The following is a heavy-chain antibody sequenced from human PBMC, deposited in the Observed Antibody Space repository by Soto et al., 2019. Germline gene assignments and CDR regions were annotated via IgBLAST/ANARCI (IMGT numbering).Heavy chain of an antibody. J-gene: IGHJ6*02. CDR3: ARDPGIYGMDV. Sequence: EVQLVESGGGLVQPGGSLRLSCAASGFTVSSNYMSWVRQAPGKGLEWVSVIYSGGSTYYADSVKGRFTISRHNSKNRLDLQMNSLRAEDTAVYYCARDPGIYGMDVWGQGTTVTVSS. CDR2: IYSGGST. V-gene: IGHV3-53*04. CDR1: GFTVSSNY. D-gene: IGHD6-13*01.